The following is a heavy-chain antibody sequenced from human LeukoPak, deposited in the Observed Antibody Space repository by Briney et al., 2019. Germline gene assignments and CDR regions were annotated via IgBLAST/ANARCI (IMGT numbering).Heavy chain of an antibody. CDR3: ASVRRGFGESSRYYAYYYMGV. CDR1: GGSISSSIYY. Sequence: SETLSLTCTVSGGSISSSIYYWGWIRQPPGKGLEWIGNMYYSGSTYYNPSLKSRVTISLDTSKNQFSLKLTSVTAADTAVYYCASVRRGFGESSRYYAYYYMGVWGKGTTVTISS. J-gene: IGHJ6*03. V-gene: IGHV4-39*01. D-gene: IGHD3-10*01. CDR2: MYYSGST.